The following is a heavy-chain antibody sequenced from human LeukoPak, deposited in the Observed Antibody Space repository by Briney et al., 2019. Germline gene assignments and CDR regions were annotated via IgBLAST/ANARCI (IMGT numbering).Heavy chain of an antibody. CDR1: GFTFSSYW. D-gene: IGHD3-3*01. CDR2: ISSSSSPI. V-gene: IGHV3-48*01. J-gene: IGHJ4*02. CDR3: ARLGVGNYFDY. Sequence: PGGSLRLSCAASGFTFSSYWMNWVRQAPGKGLEWVSYISSSSSPIYYADSVKGRFTISRDNAKNSLYLQMNSLRAEDTAVYYCARLGVGNYFDYWGQGTLVTVSS.